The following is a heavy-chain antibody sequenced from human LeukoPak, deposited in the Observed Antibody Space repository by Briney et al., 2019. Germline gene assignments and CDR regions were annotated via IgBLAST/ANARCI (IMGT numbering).Heavy chain of an antibody. D-gene: IGHD6-13*01. Sequence: GRSLRLSCAASGLTVRSNYMSWVRQPPGKGLEWGSVIYSGGSTYYADSVKGRFTISRDNSKNTLYLQMNSLRAEDTAVYYCARISFPKYSSSWYLDYWGQGTLVTVSS. CDR1: GLTVRSNY. CDR2: IYSGGST. V-gene: IGHV3-66*01. J-gene: IGHJ4*02. CDR3: ARISFPKYSSSWYLDY.